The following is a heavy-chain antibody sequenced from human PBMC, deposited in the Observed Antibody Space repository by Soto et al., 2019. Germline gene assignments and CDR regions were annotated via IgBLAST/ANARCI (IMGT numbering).Heavy chain of an antibody. Sequence: PGGSLRLSCAASGFTFSGSAMHWVRQASGKGLEWVGRIRSKANSYATAYAASVKGRFTISRDDSKNTAYLQMNSLKTEDTAVYYCTIIVVVPAANFPWCQGTLLTVSS. CDR2: IRSKANSYAT. CDR1: GFTFSGSA. D-gene: IGHD2-2*01. CDR3: TIIVVVPAANFP. V-gene: IGHV3-73*01. J-gene: IGHJ5*02.